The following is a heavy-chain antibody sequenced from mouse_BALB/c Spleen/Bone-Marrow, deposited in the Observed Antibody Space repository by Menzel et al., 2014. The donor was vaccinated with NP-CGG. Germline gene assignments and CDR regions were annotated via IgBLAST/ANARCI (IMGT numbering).Heavy chain of an antibody. J-gene: IGHJ4*01. Sequence: EVQRVESGGVLVKPGGSLKLSCAASGFAFSSYDMSWVRQTPEKRLEWVAYISSGGGSTYYPDTVKGRFTISRDNAKNTLYLQMSSLKSEDTAMYYCARPLYYYGSSPFYAMDYWGQGTSVTVSS. CDR3: ARPLYYYGSSPFYAMDY. D-gene: IGHD1-1*01. CDR1: GFAFSSYD. V-gene: IGHV5-12-1*01. CDR2: ISSGGGST.